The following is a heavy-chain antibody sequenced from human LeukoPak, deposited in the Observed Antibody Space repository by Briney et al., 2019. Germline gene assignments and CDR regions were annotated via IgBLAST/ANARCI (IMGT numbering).Heavy chain of an antibody. CDR2: INPDGTST. CDR3: AKDLHFGSAGY. J-gene: IGHJ4*02. V-gene: IGHV3-74*03. Sequence: PGGSLRLSCAASGFTFSSNWMHWVRHDPEKGLVWVSYINPDGTSTKYADSVQGRFTISRDNAKNTLYLQMNSLRVDDTAVYYCAKDLHFGSAGYWGQGTLVTVSS. CDR1: GFTFSSNW. D-gene: IGHD3-10*01.